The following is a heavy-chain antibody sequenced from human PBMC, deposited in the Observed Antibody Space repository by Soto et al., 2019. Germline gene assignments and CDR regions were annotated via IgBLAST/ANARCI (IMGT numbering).Heavy chain of an antibody. CDR1: GGSISSSSYY. CDR2: IYYSGST. Sequence: SETLSLTCTVSGGSISSSSYYWGWIRQPPGKGLEWIGSIYYSGSTYYNPSLKSRVTISVDTSKNQFSLMLSSVTAADTAVYYCARHGTSTVTWSWFDPWGQGTLVTVSS. CDR3: ARHGTSTVTWSWFDP. V-gene: IGHV4-39*01. J-gene: IGHJ5*02. D-gene: IGHD4-17*01.